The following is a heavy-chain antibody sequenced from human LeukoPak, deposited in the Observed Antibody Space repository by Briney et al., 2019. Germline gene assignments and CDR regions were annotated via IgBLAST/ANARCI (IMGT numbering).Heavy chain of an antibody. CDR1: GDSVSSYSAA. Sequence: SQTLSLTCAISGDSVSSYSAAWNWIRQSPSRGLEWLGRTYYRSKWYNDYAVSVKSRITINPDTSKNQFSLQLNSVTPEDTAVYYCARDSPLTTVTTFPYWYFDLWGRGTLVTVSS. V-gene: IGHV6-1*01. CDR2: TYYRSKWYN. CDR3: ARDSPLTTVTTFPYWYFDL. D-gene: IGHD4-17*01. J-gene: IGHJ2*01.